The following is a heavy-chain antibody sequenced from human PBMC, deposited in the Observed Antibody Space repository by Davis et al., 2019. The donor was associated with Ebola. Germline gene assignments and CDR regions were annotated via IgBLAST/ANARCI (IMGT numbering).Heavy chain of an antibody. J-gene: IGHJ2*01. CDR3: ARPVALLSMQPWYFDL. Sequence: PGGSLRLSCTASGFTFSSFWMHWVRQAPGKGLEWVAIISDDGSNKYYADSVKGRFTVSRDTSNNTLYLQVNSLRAEDTAVYYCARPVALLSMQPWYFDLWGRGTLVTVSS. V-gene: IGHV3-30-3*01. D-gene: IGHD2-8*01. CDR2: ISDDGSNK. CDR1: GFTFSSFW.